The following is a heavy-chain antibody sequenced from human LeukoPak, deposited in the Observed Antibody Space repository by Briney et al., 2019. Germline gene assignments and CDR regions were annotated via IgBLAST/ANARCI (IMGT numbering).Heavy chain of an antibody. D-gene: IGHD1-14*01. V-gene: IGHV1-2*02. Sequence: ASVKVSCKASGYTFIGYYMHWVRQAPGQGVEWMGWINPNSGGTNYAQKFQGRVTMTRDTSISTAYMELSRLRSDDTAVYYCARGNPQYYYYYMDVWGKGTTVTVSS. CDR2: INPNSGGT. CDR1: GYTFIGYY. J-gene: IGHJ6*03. CDR3: ARGNPQYYYYYMDV.